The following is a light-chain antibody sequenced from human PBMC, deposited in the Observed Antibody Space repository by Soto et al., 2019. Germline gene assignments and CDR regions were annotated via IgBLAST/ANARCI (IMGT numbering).Light chain of an antibody. J-gene: IGLJ1*01. CDR2: GVS. CDR1: SSDIGGYNY. V-gene: IGLV2-8*01. Sequence: QSALTQPPSASGSPGQSVTISCTGTSSDIGGYNYVSWYQQHPGKAPKLMIYGVSKRPSGVPDRFSGSKSGNTASLTVSGLQAEDEADYYCSSYAGSNWWVFGTGTKVTVL. CDR3: SSYAGSNWWV.